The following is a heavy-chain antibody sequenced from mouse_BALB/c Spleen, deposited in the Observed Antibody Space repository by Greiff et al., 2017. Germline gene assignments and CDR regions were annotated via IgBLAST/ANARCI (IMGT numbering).Heavy chain of an antibody. Sequence: QVQLKESGPGLVAPSQSLSITCTVSGFSLTSYGVHWVHQPPGKGLEWLGVIWAGGSTNYNSALMSRLSISKDNSKSQVFLKMNSLQTDDTAMYYCARDRAYDYYAMDYWGQGTSVTVSS. CDR1: GFSLTSYG. CDR3: ARDRAYDYYAMDY. D-gene: IGHD6-5*01. J-gene: IGHJ4*01. V-gene: IGHV2-9*02. CDR2: IWAGGST.